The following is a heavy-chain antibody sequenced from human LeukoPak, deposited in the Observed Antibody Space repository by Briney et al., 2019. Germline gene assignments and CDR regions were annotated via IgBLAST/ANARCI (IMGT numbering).Heavy chain of an antibody. V-gene: IGHV5-51*01. J-gene: IGHJ4*02. D-gene: IGHD2-21*01. CDR1: GYTFTNYW. Sequence: LGESSKISCKGSGYTFTNYWIAWVRQMPGKGLEWVGIFYPANSDTRYSPSFQGQVTMSADKSINTAYLQWSSLKASDTAMYYCARRYDNTGYSDYWGQGTLVTVSS. CDR3: ARRYDNTGYSDY. CDR2: FYPANSDT.